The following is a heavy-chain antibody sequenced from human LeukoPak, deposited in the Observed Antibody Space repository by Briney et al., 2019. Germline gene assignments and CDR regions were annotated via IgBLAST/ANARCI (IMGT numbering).Heavy chain of an antibody. J-gene: IGHJ3*02. V-gene: IGHV3-11*06. CDR2: ISSSSYT. D-gene: IGHD5-12*01. CDR3: ARDKSGYDAFDI. Sequence: GGSLRLSCAASGFTFSAYYMSWMRQAPGKGLEWVSYISSSSYTNYADFVKGRFTISRDNAKNSLYLQMNSLRAEDTAVYYCARDKSGYDAFDIWGQGTMVTVSS. CDR1: GFTFSAYY.